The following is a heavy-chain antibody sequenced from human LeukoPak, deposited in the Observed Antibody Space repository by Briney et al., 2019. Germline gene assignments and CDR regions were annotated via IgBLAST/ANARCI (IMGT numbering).Heavy chain of an antibody. D-gene: IGHD1-26*01. CDR2: IYYSGST. J-gene: IGHJ4*02. Sequence: SETLSLTCTVSGGSITSYHYSWIRQPPGKGLEWIGYIYYSGSTNYNPSLKSRVTLSVDTSKNQFSLKLSSVTAADTAVYYCARGGSGTYYHYWGQGTLVTVSS. CDR3: ARGGSGTYYHY. V-gene: IGHV4-59*01. CDR1: GGSITSYH.